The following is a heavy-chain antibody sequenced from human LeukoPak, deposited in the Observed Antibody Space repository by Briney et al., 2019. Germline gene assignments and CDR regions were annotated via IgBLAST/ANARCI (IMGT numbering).Heavy chain of an antibody. CDR1: GGSISSYY. CDR3: ARGSVRHYYDSSGYNHFDY. D-gene: IGHD3-22*01. CDR2: IHYSGST. Sequence: SETLSLTCTVSGGSISSYYWNWIRQPPGKGLEWIGYIHYSGSTNYNPSLKSRVTMSVDTSKNQFSLQLSSVTAADTAVYYCARGSVRHYYDSSGYNHFDYWGQGTLVTVSS. V-gene: IGHV4-59*01. J-gene: IGHJ4*02.